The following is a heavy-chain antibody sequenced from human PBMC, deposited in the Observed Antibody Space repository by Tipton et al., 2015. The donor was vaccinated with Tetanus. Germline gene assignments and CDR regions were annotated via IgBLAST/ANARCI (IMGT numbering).Heavy chain of an antibody. Sequence: TLSLTCTVSGGSVSSGSYYWSWIRQPPGKGLEWIGYIYYSGSTNYNPSLKSRVTISVDTSKNQFSLKLSSVTAADTAGYYCARDRRVAGLVYGMDVWGQGTTVTVSS. D-gene: IGHD6-19*01. V-gene: IGHV4-61*01. CDR2: IYYSGST. J-gene: IGHJ6*02. CDR3: ARDRRVAGLVYGMDV. CDR1: GGSVSSGSYY.